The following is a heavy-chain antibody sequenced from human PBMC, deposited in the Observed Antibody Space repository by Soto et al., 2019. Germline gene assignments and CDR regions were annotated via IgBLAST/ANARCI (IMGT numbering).Heavy chain of an antibody. J-gene: IGHJ4*02. CDR2: ISGSGDST. CDR1: GFTFSNYA. D-gene: IGHD6-19*01. Sequence: EVQLLESGGNLVQPGGSLRLSCAASGFTFSNYAMSWVRQAPGKGLEWVSVISGSGDSTYYADSVKGRFTISRDNSMNTLYLQMNSPRAEDTAVYYCAKRTSGWYFDYWGQGTLVTVSS. CDR3: AKRTSGWYFDY. V-gene: IGHV3-23*01.